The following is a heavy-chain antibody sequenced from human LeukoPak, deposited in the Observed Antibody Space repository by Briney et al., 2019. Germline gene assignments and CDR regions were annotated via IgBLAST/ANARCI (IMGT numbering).Heavy chain of an antibody. D-gene: IGHD6-13*01. CDR3: ARDLGSGSSSWRYFDY. J-gene: IGHJ4*02. CDR1: GGSISSYY. CDR2: IYASGST. Sequence: SETLSLTCTVSGGSISSYYWTWIRQPAGKGLEWIGRIYASGSTNYNPSLKSRVTMSVDTSKNQFSLKLSSVTAADTAVYYCARDLGSGSSSWRYFDYWGQGTLVTVSS. V-gene: IGHV4-4*07.